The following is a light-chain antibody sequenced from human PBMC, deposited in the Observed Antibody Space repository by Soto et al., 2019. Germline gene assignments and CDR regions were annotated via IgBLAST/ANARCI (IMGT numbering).Light chain of an antibody. V-gene: IGKV1-33*01. Sequence: DIQMTQSPSSLSASVGDRVTITCQASQDISNYLNWYQQKPGKAPKLLIYDASNLETGVPSRFSGSGSGTDFTFTISSLQPEDIAVYFCQQYDNWPSCTFGQGTKVDI. CDR1: QDISNY. J-gene: IGKJ1*01. CDR3: QQYDNWPSCT. CDR2: DAS.